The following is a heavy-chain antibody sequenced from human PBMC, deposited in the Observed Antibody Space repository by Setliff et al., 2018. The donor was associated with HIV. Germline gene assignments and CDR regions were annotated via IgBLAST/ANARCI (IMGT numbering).Heavy chain of an antibody. CDR1: VYSIRNGYY. J-gene: IGHJ4*02. D-gene: IGHD6-19*01. V-gene: IGHV4-38-2*02. Sequence: PSETLSLTCTVSVYSIRNGYYWGWIRQSPGKGLEWIGTLYYDGNTYYNPSLKSRVTMSVDTSKNQFSLNLNSVTAADTAVYYCARETIISGHPSEAGFDFWGQGALVTVSS. CDR3: ARETIISGHPSEAGFDF. CDR2: LYYDGNT.